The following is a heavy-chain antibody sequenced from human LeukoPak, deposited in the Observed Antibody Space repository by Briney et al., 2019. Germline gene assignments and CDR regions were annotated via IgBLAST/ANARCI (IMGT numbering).Heavy chain of an antibody. Sequence: GGSLRLSCAASGFTFSSYGMHWVRQAPGKGLEWVAFIRYDGSNKYYADSVKGRFTISRDNSKNTLYLQMNSLRAEDTAVYYCAEDGLGATYPQWFGYWGQGTLVTVSS. J-gene: IGHJ4*02. CDR3: AEDGLGATYPQWFGY. V-gene: IGHV3-30*02. CDR1: GFTFSSYG. CDR2: IRYDGSNK. D-gene: IGHD1-26*01.